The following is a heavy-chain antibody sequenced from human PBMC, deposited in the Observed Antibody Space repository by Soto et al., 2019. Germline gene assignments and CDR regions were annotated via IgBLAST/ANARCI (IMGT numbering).Heavy chain of an antibody. CDR2: IHDSGTS. CDR1: GGSISSYY. V-gene: IGHV4-59*01. J-gene: IGHJ5*02. CDR3: ARGGASSKWFYR. D-gene: IGHD6-6*01. Sequence: QVQLQESGPGLVKPSETLSLTCTVSGGSISSYYWSWIRQPPGKGLEWIAWIHDSGTSNYNPSLKSRVTISVDTSKGQFSLKLSSVTAADTAVYYCARGGASSKWFYRWGQGTLVTVSS.